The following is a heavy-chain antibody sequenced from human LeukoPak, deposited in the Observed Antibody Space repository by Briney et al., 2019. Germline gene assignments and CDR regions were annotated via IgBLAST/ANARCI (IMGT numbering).Heavy chain of an antibody. CDR1: GGSISSGAYY. V-gene: IGHV4-30-4*01. D-gene: IGHD4-17*01. Sequence: KPSETLSLTCTVSGGSISSGAYYWSWIRQPPGMGLEWIGYIYYSGSTYYNPSLKSRVTISVDASKNQFSLNLSSVTAADTAVYYCVRDPTVTHHFDYWGQGTLVTVSS. J-gene: IGHJ4*02. CDR2: IYYSGST. CDR3: VRDPTVTHHFDY.